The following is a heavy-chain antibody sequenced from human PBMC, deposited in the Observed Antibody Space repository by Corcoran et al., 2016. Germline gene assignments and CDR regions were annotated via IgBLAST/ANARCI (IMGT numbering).Heavy chain of an antibody. CDR2: IYYSGST. V-gene: IGHV4-31*03. CDR1: GGSISSGGYY. J-gene: IGHJ6*02. D-gene: IGHD6-6*01. CDR3: AGAARPINYYYYGMDV. Sequence: QVQLQESGPGLVKPSQTLSLTCTVSGGSISSGGYYWSWIRQHPGKGLEWIGYIYYSGSTYYNPSLKSRVTISVDTSKNQFSLKLSSVTAADTAVYYCAGAARPINYYYYGMDVWGQGTTVTVSS.